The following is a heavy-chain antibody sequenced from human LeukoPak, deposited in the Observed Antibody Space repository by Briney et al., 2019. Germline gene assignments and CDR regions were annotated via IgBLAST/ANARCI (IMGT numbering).Heavy chain of an antibody. V-gene: IGHV1-8*03. CDR1: GYTFTSYD. CDR3: ARGAYYYYMDV. Sequence: VASVKVSCKASGYTFTSYDISWVRQATGQGLEWMGWMNPNSGNTGYAQKFQGRVTITRNTSISTAYMGLSSLRSEDTAVYYCARGAYYYYMDVWGKGTTVTVSS. CDR2: MNPNSGNT. J-gene: IGHJ6*03.